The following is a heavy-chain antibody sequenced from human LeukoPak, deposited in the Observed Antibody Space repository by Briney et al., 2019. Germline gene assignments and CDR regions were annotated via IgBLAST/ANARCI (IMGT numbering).Heavy chain of an antibody. V-gene: IGHV3-74*01. D-gene: IGHD2-2*01. J-gene: IGHJ4*02. Sequence: GSLRLSCAASGNYWMHWVRQAPGKGLVWVSHINSDGSWTSYADSVKGRFTISKDNAKNTVYLQMNDLRAEDTAVYYCVSFYETYWGRGTLVTVSS. CDR1: GNYW. CDR2: INSDGSWT. CDR3: VSFYETY.